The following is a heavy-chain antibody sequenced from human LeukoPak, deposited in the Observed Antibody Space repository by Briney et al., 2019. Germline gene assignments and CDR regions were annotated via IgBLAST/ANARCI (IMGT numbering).Heavy chain of an antibody. D-gene: IGHD4-17*01. J-gene: IGHJ4*02. CDR1: GFTVSRKY. CDR3: ARHEYGDFDFDY. V-gene: IGHV4-39*01. Sequence: GSLRLSCAASGFTVSRKYMSWVRQAPGKGLEWIGSIYYSGSTYYNPSLKSRVTISVDTSKNQFSLKLSSVTAADTAVYYCARHEYGDFDFDYWGQGTLVTVSS. CDR2: IYYSGST.